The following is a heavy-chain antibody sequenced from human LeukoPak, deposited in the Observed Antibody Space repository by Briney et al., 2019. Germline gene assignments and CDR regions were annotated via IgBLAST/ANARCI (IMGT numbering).Heavy chain of an antibody. Sequence: SQTLSLTCTVSGGSISSGGYYWSWIRQPPGKGLEWIGYIYHSGSTYYNPSLKSRVTISVDRSKNQFSLKLSSVTAADTAVYYCARGISFDYWGQGTLVTVSS. D-gene: IGHD1-14*01. CDR1: GGSISSGGYY. CDR3: ARGISFDY. CDR2: IYHSGST. J-gene: IGHJ4*02. V-gene: IGHV4-30-2*01.